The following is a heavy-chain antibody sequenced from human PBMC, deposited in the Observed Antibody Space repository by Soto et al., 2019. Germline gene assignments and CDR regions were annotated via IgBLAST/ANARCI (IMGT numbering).Heavy chain of an antibody. CDR3: ARGGNRYSNVASGVGGFDY. CDR1: GASISSSY. D-gene: IGHD5-12*01. V-gene: IGHV4-59*01. J-gene: IGHJ4*02. CDR2: VYHTGAT. Sequence: QMHLQESGPGLVKPSETLSLTCTVSGASISSSYWSWIRQSPERGLEWIAYVYHTGATNYNPSLKSRATISLDTSKGQFSLNLTSLTTADTAVYFCARGGNRYSNVASGVGGFDYWGQGSLVTVSS.